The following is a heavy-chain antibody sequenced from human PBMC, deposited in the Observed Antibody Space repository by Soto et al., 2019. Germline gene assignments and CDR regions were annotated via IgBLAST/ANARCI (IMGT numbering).Heavy chain of an antibody. CDR3: AREISSGRFDY. Sequence: QVQLVQSGAEVKKPGASVKVSCKASGYTFTSYYMHWVRQVHGQGLEWMGIINPSGGSTSYAQEFQGRVTMTRYTSTSTVYMELSSLRSEDTAVYYCAREISSGRFDYWGQGTLVTVSS. J-gene: IGHJ4*02. V-gene: IGHV1-46*01. CDR1: GYTFTSYY. CDR2: INPSGGST.